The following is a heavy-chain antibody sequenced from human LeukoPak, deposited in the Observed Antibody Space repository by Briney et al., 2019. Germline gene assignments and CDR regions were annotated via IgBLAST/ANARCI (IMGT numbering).Heavy chain of an antibody. Sequence: ASVKVSCKASGYTFTAYYIHWVRQAPGQGLEWMGRINPNSGGTDYAQRFQGRVTMTGDTSISTAYMDLSRPRSDDTAVYYCARGYNWNYFDYWGQGTLVTVSS. D-gene: IGHD1-20*01. V-gene: IGHV1-2*06. CDR3: ARGYNWNYFDY. J-gene: IGHJ4*02. CDR2: INPNSGGT. CDR1: GYTFTAYY.